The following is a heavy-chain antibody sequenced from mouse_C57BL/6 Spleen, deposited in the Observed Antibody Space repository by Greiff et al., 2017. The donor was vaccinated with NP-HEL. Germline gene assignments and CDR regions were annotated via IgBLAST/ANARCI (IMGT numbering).Heavy chain of an antibody. CDR3: AREKYDYDPFDY. Sequence: EVQLQESGPGLVKPSQSLSLTCSVTGYSITSGYYWNWIRQFPGNKLEWMGYISYDGSNNYNPSLKNRISITRDTSKNQFFLKLNSVTTEDTATYYCAREKYDYDPFDYWGQGTTLTVSS. J-gene: IGHJ2*01. D-gene: IGHD2-4*01. V-gene: IGHV3-6*01. CDR2: ISYDGSN. CDR1: GYSITSGYY.